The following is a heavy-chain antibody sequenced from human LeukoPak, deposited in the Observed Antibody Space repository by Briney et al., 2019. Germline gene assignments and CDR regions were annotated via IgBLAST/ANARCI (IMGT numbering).Heavy chain of an antibody. CDR2: IYYSGST. D-gene: IGHD3-3*01. Sequence: SETLSLTCTVSGGSISSYYWSWIRQPPGKGLEWIGYIYYSGSTYYNPSLKSRVTISVDTSKNQFSLKLSSVTAADTAVYYCARDPYYDFWSGYPVWGQGTLVTVSS. CDR1: GGSISSYY. J-gene: IGHJ4*02. V-gene: IGHV4-59*12. CDR3: ARDPYYDFWSGYPV.